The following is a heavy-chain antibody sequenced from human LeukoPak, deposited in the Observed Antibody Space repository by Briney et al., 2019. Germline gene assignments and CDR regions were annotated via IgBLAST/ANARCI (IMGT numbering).Heavy chain of an antibody. CDR3: ARDQHYDVLTAFGLDV. CDR1: GFTFSSFG. V-gene: IGHV3-30*02. J-gene: IGHJ6*02. Sequence: GGSLRLSCAASGFTFSSFGMHWVRQAPGKGLEWVAFIRYGGTSEYYADSVKGRFTISRDNSKNTLSLLMNGLRVEDTAVYYCARDQHYDVLTAFGLDVWGQGTTVTVSS. CDR2: IRYGGTSE. D-gene: IGHD3-9*01.